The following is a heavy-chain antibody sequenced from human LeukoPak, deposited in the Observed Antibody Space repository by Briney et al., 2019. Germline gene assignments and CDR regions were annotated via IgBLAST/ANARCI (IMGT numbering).Heavy chain of an antibody. D-gene: IGHD2-2*01. CDR1: GFTFSSYA. CDR2: ISPSASRT. J-gene: IGHJ4*02. Sequence: GGSLRLSCAASGFTFSSYAMTWVRQAPGRGLEWLSGISPSASRTDYADPVKGRFSISRDNSKNTLDLQMNSLRPEDTAVYFCAKVRGVYCSSSACYYFDHWGQGTLVTVSS. CDR3: AKVRGVYCSSSACYYFDH. V-gene: IGHV3-23*01.